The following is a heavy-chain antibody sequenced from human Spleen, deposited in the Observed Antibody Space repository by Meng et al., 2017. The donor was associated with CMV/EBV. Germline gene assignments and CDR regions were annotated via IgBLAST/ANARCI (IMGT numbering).Heavy chain of an antibody. J-gene: IGHJ5*02. D-gene: IGHD3-10*01. CDR1: GYSFTSYW. Sequence: VQLVQSGAEVKKPGASVKVSCKGSGYSFTSYWISWVRQMPGKGLEWMGRIDPSDSYTNYSPSFQGHVTISADKSISTAYLQWSSLKASDTAMYYCARIYYGSGSPPAWFDPWGQGTLVTVSS. CDR2: IDPSDSYT. CDR3: ARIYYGSGSPPAWFDP. V-gene: IGHV5-10-1*01.